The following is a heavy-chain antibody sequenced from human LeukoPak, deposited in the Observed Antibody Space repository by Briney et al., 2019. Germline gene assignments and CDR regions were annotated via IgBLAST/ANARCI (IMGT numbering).Heavy chain of an antibody. D-gene: IGHD6-19*01. CDR1: GFTFSSYS. CDR2: ISSSSSYI. J-gene: IGHJ6*02. V-gene: IGHV3-21*01. Sequence: GGSLRLSCAASGFTFSSYSMHWVRQAPGKGLEWVSSISSSSSYIYYADSVKGRFTISRDNAKNSLYLQMNSLRAEDTAVYYCARDDLYSSGWYSRNGMDVWGQGTAVTVSS. CDR3: ARDDLYSSGWYSRNGMDV.